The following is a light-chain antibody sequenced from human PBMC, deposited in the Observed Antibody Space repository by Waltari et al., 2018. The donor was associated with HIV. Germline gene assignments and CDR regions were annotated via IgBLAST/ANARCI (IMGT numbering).Light chain of an antibody. CDR3: QVWDSVSAHVV. CDR2: DNS. V-gene: IGLV3-21*02. Sequence: SYVLTQPPPVSAAPGQTAIISCGGNNIGSKSVHWYQQKPGQAPVLVLYDNSDRPSGIPERLSGSNSENTAALTISRVEAADEADYFCQVWDSVSAHVVFGGGTKLTVL. J-gene: IGLJ2*01. CDR1: NIGSKS.